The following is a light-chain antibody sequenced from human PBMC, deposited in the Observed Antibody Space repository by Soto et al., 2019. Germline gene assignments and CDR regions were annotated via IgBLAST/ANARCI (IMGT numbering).Light chain of an antibody. CDR2: DAT. CDR1: SSDFGGYTY. Sequence: HSALTQPASVSGSPGQSITISCTGTSSDFGGYTYVSWYQQHPGKAPKLMIFDATSRPSGVSNRFSGSKSDNTASLTIAGLQAEDEADYYCSSYTSTSTYVFGTGTKLTVL. CDR3: SSYTSTSTYV. V-gene: IGLV2-14*03. J-gene: IGLJ1*01.